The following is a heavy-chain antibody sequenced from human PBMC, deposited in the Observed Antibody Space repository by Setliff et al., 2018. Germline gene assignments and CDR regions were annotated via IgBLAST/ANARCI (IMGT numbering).Heavy chain of an antibody. CDR2: IIPLHGTR. Sequence: SVKVSCKSSGGTFGSFAISWVRQAPGQGLEWVGGIIPLHGTRNHAQKLQGRVSITADESKTTVYMELNSLTSEDTAIYYCAREKGYYNSGSYKYWFDPWGQGTLVTVSS. V-gene: IGHV1-69*13. J-gene: IGHJ5*02. CDR3: AREKGYYNSGSYKYWFDP. CDR1: GGTFGSFA. D-gene: IGHD3-10*01.